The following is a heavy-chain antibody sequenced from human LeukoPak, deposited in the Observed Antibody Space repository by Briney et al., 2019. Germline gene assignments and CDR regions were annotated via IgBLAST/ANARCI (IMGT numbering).Heavy chain of an antibody. CDR3: AKDPRYSSSWYSRYYYYYMDV. Sequence: GGSLRLSCAASGFTFSSYAMSWVRQAPGKGLEWVSAISGSGGSTYYADSVKGRFTISRDNSKNTLYLQMNSLRAEDTAVYYCAKDPRYSSSWYSRYYYYYMDVWGKGTTVNVSS. J-gene: IGHJ6*03. CDR2: ISGSGGST. CDR1: GFTFSSYA. V-gene: IGHV3-23*01. D-gene: IGHD6-13*01.